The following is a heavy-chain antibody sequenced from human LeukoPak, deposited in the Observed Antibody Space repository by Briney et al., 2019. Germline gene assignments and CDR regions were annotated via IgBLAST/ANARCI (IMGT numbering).Heavy chain of an antibody. CDR2: IGFDASNK. Sequence: GGSLRLACAASGFTFSSYGMHWVRQAPGEGLELVALIGFDASNKYYADSVKGRFTIFRDNSQNTLYMQLSSLRAAATAVYSCARVMGCSNYYYYMDVWGEGTTVTVYS. CDR1: GFTFSSYG. J-gene: IGHJ6*03. D-gene: IGHD2-8*01. CDR3: ARVMGCSNYYYYMDV. V-gene: IGHV3-30*02.